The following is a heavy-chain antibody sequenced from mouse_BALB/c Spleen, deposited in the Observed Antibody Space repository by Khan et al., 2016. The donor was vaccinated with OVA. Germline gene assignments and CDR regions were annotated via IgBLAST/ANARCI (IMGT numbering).Heavy chain of an antibody. D-gene: IGHD1-1*01. CDR1: GYSIASDYA. V-gene: IGHV3-2*02. CDR2: ISYSGNT. Sequence: EVQLQESGPGLVQPSQSLSLTCTVTGYSIASDYAWNWIRQFPGNKLEWMGFISYSGNTNYNPSLKSRISITRDTSKNQFFLQLNSVTSEDTATYYCARVYGGDFDYWGQGTTLTVSS. J-gene: IGHJ2*01. CDR3: ARVYGGDFDY.